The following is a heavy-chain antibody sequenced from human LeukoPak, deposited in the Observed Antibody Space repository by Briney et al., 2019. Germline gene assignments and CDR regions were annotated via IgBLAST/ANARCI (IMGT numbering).Heavy chain of an antibody. CDR3: ARQGSGRSSDY. CDR2: IYYSGST. CDR1: GGSISSSSYS. J-gene: IGHJ4*02. V-gene: IGHV4-39*01. Sequence: SETLSLTCTVSGGSISSSSYSWGWIRQPPGKGLEWIGSIYYSGSTFYNPSLKSRVTISVDTSKNQSSLKLSSVTAADTAVYYCARQGSGRSSDYWGQGTLVTVSS. D-gene: IGHD1-26*01.